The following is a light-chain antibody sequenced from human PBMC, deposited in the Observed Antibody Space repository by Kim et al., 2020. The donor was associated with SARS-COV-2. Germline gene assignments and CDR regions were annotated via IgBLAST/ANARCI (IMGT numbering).Light chain of an antibody. Sequence: TSSCTRSTGTIASRFVQWYQQRPGSAPTTVIYEDDRRPSGVPVRFSGSLDSSSNSASLTISGLKSEDEADYYCQSSDSNSNWVFGGGTKVTVL. CDR1: TGTIASRF. V-gene: IGLV6-57*03. CDR2: EDD. CDR3: QSSDSNSNWV. J-gene: IGLJ3*02.